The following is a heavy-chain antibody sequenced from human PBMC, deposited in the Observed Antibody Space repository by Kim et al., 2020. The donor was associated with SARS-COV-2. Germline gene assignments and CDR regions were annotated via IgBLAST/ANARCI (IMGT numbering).Heavy chain of an antibody. J-gene: IGHJ4*02. Sequence: SETLSLTCTVSGGSISSRNYYWGWIRQPPGKGLEWIGSIFYSGSTYYNPSLKSRVTISVDTSKNQFSLRLSSVTATDTAVYYCARSRGHTHGSFDYWGQG. D-gene: IGHD5-18*01. CDR1: GGSISSRNYY. V-gene: IGHV4-39*01. CDR3: ARSRGHTHGSFDY. CDR2: IFYSGST.